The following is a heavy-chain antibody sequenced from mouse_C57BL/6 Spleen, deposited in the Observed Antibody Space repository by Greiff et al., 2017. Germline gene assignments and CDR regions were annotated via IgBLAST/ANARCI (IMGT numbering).Heavy chain of an antibody. J-gene: IGHJ4*01. Sequence: QVQLKQPGAELVKPGASVKLSCKASGYTFTSYWMQWVKQRPGQGLEWIGEIDPSDSYTNYNQKFKGKATLTVDTSSSTAYMQLSSLTSEDSAVYYCCGASHYGKSYAMDYWGQGTSVTVS. V-gene: IGHV1-50*01. CDR3: CGASHYGKSYAMDY. CDR1: GYTFTSYW. CDR2: IDPSDSYT. D-gene: IGHD2-1*01.